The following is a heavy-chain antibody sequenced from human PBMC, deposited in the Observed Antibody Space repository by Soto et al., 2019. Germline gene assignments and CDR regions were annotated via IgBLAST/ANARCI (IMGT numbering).Heavy chain of an antibody. Sequence: GSLRLSCAASGFTFSSYEMDWVRQAPGKGLEWVAYISSSGTILYGDSVKGRFTISRDNADNSLYLQMNSLTAEDTAVYYCTKEKSVMYSGYDAFDIWGRGTMVTVSS. V-gene: IGHV3-48*03. D-gene: IGHD5-12*01. CDR1: GFTFSSYE. CDR2: ISSSGTI. J-gene: IGHJ3*02. CDR3: TKEKSVMYSGYDAFDI.